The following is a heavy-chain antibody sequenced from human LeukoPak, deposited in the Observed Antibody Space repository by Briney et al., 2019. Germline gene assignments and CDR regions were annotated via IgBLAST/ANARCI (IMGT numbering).Heavy chain of an antibody. Sequence: ASVKVSCKASGYTFTSYGISWVRQAPGQGLEWMGWISAYNGNTNYAQKLQGRVTMTTDTSTSTAYMELSRLRSDDTAVYYCARGHCSGGSCYIVAWGQGTLVTVSS. CDR1: GYTFTSYG. CDR2: ISAYNGNT. J-gene: IGHJ5*02. V-gene: IGHV1-18*01. CDR3: ARGHCSGGSCYIVA. D-gene: IGHD2-15*01.